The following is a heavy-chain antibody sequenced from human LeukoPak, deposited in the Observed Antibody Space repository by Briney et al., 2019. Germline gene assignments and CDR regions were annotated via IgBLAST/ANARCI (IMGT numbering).Heavy chain of an antibody. J-gene: IGHJ4*02. V-gene: IGHV1-8*01. D-gene: IGHD4-17*01. CDR2: MNPNSGNT. Sequence: VASVKVSCKASGYTFTIYDINWVRQATGQGLEWMGWMNPNSGNTGYAQKFQGRVTMTRNTSISTAYMELSSLRSEDTAVYYCARPLTVTTQGGGYWGQGTLVTVSS. CDR3: ARPLTVTTQGGGY. CDR1: GYTFTIYD.